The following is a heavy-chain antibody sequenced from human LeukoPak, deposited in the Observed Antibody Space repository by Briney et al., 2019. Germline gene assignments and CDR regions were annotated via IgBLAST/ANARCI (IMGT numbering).Heavy chain of an antibody. J-gene: IGHJ3*02. D-gene: IGHD5-24*01. CDR3: AKDLVEMATIRARGAFDI. Sequence: GGSLRLSCAASGFTFSSYAMSWVRQAPGKGLEWVSAISGSGGSTYYADSVEGRFTISRDNSKNTLYLQMNSLRAEDTAVYYCAKDLVEMATIRARGAFDIWGQGTMVTVSS. CDR1: GFTFSSYA. V-gene: IGHV3-23*01. CDR2: ISGSGGST.